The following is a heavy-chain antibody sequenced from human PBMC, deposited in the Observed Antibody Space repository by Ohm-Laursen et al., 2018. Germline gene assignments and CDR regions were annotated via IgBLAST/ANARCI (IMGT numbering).Heavy chain of an antibody. J-gene: IGHJ5*02. V-gene: IGHV4-59*01. CDR3: ASGGQWPKPYLNWFDP. D-gene: IGHD6-19*01. CDR1: GHSIRRYY. CDR2: MYYSEGT. Sequence: GTLSLPCTVSGHSIRRYYWSWIRQPPGKGLVWIGYMYYSEGTNYNPSLKSRVTISVDTSKNQFSLKLSSVTAADTAVYYCASGGQWPKPYLNWFDPWGQGTLVTVSS.